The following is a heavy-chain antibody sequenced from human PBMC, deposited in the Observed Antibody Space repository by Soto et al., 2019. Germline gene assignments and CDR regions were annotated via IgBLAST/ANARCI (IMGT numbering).Heavy chain of an antibody. CDR1: GLSLSTSGEA. CDR2: IYWDDDK. V-gene: IGHV2-5*02. Sequence: QITLKESGPTLVKPTQTLTLTCTFSGLSLSTSGEAVGWIRHPPGKALEWLALIYWDDDKRYNPTLKTRLTITKDTSKNQVVLTLTNMDPVDTATYSCAHYVSTSPAGWFDPWGQGILVTVSS. CDR3: AHYVSTSPAGWFDP. D-gene: IGHD3-10*02. J-gene: IGHJ5*02.